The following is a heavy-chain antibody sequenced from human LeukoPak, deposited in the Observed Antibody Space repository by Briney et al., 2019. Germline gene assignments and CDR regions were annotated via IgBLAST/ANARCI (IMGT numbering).Heavy chain of an antibody. CDR1: GYTFTSYA. V-gene: IGHV1-69*04. Sequence: GASVKVSCKASGYTFTSYAMHWVRQAPGQRLEWMGRIIPILGIANYAQKFQGRVTITADKSTSTAYMELSSLRSEDTAVYYCARAGRAYYDSSGSNWGQGTLVTVSS. CDR2: IIPILGIA. CDR3: ARAGRAYYDSSGSN. J-gene: IGHJ4*02. D-gene: IGHD3-22*01.